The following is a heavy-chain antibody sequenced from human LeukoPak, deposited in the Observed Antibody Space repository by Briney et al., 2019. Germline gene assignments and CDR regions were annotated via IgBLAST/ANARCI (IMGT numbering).Heavy chain of an antibody. J-gene: IGHJ3*02. V-gene: IGHV1-8*03. CDR2: MNPNSGNT. D-gene: IGHD2-15*01. CDR3: ARGSTAGRWYPTDDAFDI. Sequence: ASVKVSCKASGYTFTSYDINWVRQATGQGLEWMGWMNPNSGNTGYAQKFQGRVTITRNTSISTAYMELSSLRSEDTAVYYCARGSTAGRWYPTDDAFDIWGQGTMVTVSS. CDR1: GYTFTSYD.